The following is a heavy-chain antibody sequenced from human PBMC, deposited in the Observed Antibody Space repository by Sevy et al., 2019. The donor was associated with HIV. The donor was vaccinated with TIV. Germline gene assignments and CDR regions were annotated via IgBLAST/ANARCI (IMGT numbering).Heavy chain of an antibody. J-gene: IGHJ6*02. CDR1: GFTFSSYG. CDR2: IWYDGSNK. Sequence: GGSLRLSCAASGFTFSSYGMHWVRQAPGKGLEWVAVIWYDGSNKYYADSVKGRFTISRDNSKNTLYLQMNSLRAEDTAVYYCARSSRYYDFWRIGHYYYGMDVWGQGTTVTVSS. D-gene: IGHD3-3*01. CDR3: ARSSRYYDFWRIGHYYYGMDV. V-gene: IGHV3-33*01.